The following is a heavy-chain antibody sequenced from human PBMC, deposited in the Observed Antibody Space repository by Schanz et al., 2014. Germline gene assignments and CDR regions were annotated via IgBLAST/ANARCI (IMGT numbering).Heavy chain of an antibody. CDR1: GYTFTSHG. J-gene: IGHJ4*02. CDR3: ARSGSSNWYFFDY. CDR2: ITAYNGDT. D-gene: IGHD6-13*01. Sequence: QVQLVQSGAEVKKPGASVKVSCKASGYTFTSHGISWVRQAPGQGLEWMGWITAYNGDTGYAQKYQGRVTMTRNTSISTAYMELSSLRSEDTAVYYCARSGSSNWYFFDYWGQGTLVTVSS. V-gene: IGHV1-8*01.